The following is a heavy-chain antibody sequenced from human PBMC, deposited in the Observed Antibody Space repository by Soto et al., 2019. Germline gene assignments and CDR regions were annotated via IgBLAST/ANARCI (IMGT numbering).Heavy chain of an antibody. CDR2: IIPILGIA. CDR1: GGTFSSYT. D-gene: IGHD6-25*01. V-gene: IGHV1-69*08. Sequence: QVQLVQSGAEVKKPGSSVKVSCKASGGTFSSYTISWVRQAPGQGLEWMGRIIPILGIANYAQKFQGRVTIPADKSTSTAYMELSSLRSEDTAVYYCAREGSGGTAAFDIWGQGTMVTVSS. CDR3: AREGSGGTAAFDI. J-gene: IGHJ3*02.